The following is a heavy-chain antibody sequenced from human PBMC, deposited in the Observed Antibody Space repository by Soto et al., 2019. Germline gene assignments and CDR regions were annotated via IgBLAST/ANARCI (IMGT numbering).Heavy chain of an antibody. CDR3: ARDWLRRDDILTPSWNFNL. D-gene: IGHD3-9*01. CDR2: ISFNGRKK. Sequence: QEQLVESGGGVVRPGKSLRLSCEASGFNFTYNAMHWVRQAPGKGLEWVAVISFNGRKKFYARSVKGRVTISRDNSKHTLYLQINNLRPGDTAVYYCARDWLRRDDILTPSWNFNLWGQGTLVTAS. V-gene: IGHV3-30*14. CDR1: GFNFTYNA. J-gene: IGHJ2*01.